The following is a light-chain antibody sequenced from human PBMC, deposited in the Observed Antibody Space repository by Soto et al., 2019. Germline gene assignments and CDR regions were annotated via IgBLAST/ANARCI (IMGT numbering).Light chain of an antibody. V-gene: IGKV1-39*01. CDR3: QQTYSTPRT. J-gene: IGKJ1*01. CDR2: SAS. CDR1: RSINTY. Sequence: DIQMTQSPSSLPASVGDRVTITCRASRSINTYVNWYQQRPGKAPELLIYSASSLHTGVPSRLSGSGAGTDFTFTINSLLPEDFAIYYCQQTYSTPRTFGQGTKVDIK.